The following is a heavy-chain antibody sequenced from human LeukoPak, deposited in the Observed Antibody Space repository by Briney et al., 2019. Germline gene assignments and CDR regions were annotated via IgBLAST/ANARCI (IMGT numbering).Heavy chain of an antibody. CDR3: ARSRIGNYNPATGRAAFDY. V-gene: IGHV4-39*07. CDR1: GGSISSTNYF. D-gene: IGHD3-10*01. CDR2: LYYSGSTSTGST. Sequence: SETLSLTCSVSGGSISSTNYFWGWIRQPPGKGLEWIGSLYYSGSTSTGSTYYNPSLKSRVTISVGTSKNQFSLKLSSVTAADTAVYYCARSRIGNYNPATGRAAFDYWGQGTLVTVSS. J-gene: IGHJ4*02.